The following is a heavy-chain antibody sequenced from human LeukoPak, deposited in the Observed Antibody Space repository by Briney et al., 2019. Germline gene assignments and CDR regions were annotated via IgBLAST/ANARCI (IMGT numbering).Heavy chain of an antibody. CDR3: VRESDYDFWSGDYNLDY. J-gene: IGHJ4*02. D-gene: IGHD3-3*01. V-gene: IGHV3-21*01. CDR1: GFTVSSNE. CDR2: ISSSSSYI. Sequence: GGSLRLSCAASGFTVSSNEMSWVRQAPGKGLEWVSSISSSSSYIYYADSVKGRFTISRDNAKNSLYLQMNSLGAEDTAVYYCVRESDYDFWSGDYNLDYWGQGTLVTVPS.